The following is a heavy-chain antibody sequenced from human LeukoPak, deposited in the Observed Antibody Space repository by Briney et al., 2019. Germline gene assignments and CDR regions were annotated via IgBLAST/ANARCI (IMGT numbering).Heavy chain of an antibody. CDR3: ARSTSGYCSGVTCYLDY. J-gene: IGHJ4*02. Sequence: ASVKVSCKASGYTFTGYYMHWVRQAPGQGLEWMGWINPNSGGTNYAQKFQGRVTMTRDTSITTAYMELSSLRSDDTAVYFCARSTSGYCSGVTCYLDYWGQGTLVTVSS. D-gene: IGHD2-15*01. CDR1: GYTFTGYY. CDR2: INPNSGGT. V-gene: IGHV1-2*02.